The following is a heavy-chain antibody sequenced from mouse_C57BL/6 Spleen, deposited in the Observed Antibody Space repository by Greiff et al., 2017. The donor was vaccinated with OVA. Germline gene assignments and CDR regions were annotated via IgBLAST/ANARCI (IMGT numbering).Heavy chain of an antibody. CDR1: GFSLTSYA. CDR2: IWTGGGT. V-gene: IGHV2-9-1*01. CDR3: ARNSEIEIYYGSYFDY. J-gene: IGHJ2*01. D-gene: IGHD2-2*01. Sequence: VQLVESGPGLVAPSQSLSITCTVSGFSLTSYAISWVRQPPGKGLEWLGVIWTGGGTNYNSALKSRLSISKDNSKSQVFLKMNSLQTDDTARYYCARNSEIEIYYGSYFDYWGQGTTLTVSS.